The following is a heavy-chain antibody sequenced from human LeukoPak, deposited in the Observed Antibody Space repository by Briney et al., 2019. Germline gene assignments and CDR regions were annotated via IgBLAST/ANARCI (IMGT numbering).Heavy chain of an antibody. CDR2: FYHSGSP. D-gene: IGHD3-16*01. CDR3: ARMGPRFYYYYMDV. V-gene: IGHV4-59*01. J-gene: IGHJ6*03. Sequence: SETLSLTCTVSGDSIGSYYWSWIRQSPGKGLEWIGNFYHSGSPNYNPSLKSRVTISVDTSKNQFSLKLNSVTAADTAVYYCARMGPRFYYYYMDVWGKGTTVTVSS. CDR1: GDSIGSYY.